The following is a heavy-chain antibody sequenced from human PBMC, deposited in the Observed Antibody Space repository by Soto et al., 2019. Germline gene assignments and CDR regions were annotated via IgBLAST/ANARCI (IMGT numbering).Heavy chain of an antibody. V-gene: IGHV1-18*01. CDR1: GYTFTSYG. CDR3: ARGAAPLQWLSFYYYYYGMDV. J-gene: IGHJ6*02. Sequence: ASVKVSCKASGYTFTSYGISWVRQAPGQGLEWMGWISAYNGNTNYAQKLQGRVTMTTDTSTSTAYMELRSLRSDDTAVYYCARGAAPLQWLSFYYYYYGMDVWGHGTTVTVSS. CDR2: ISAYNGNT. D-gene: IGHD6-19*01.